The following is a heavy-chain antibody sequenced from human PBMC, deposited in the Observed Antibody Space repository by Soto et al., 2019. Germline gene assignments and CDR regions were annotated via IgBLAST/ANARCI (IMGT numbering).Heavy chain of an antibody. V-gene: IGHV3-64D*06. Sequence: GGSLRLSCSASGFTFSNYNLDWVRQAPGKGLERVSAISSDGANTYYADSVKGRFTVSRDNSKNTLYLQMSSLKTEDTAVYYCVNSAGYDFDYWGQGTPVTVSS. CDR2: ISSDGANT. J-gene: IGHJ4*02. D-gene: IGHD5-12*01. CDR1: GFTFSNYN. CDR3: VNSAGYDFDY.